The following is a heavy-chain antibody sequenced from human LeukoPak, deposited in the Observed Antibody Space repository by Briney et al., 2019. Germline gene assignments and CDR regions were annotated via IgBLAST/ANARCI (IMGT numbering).Heavy chain of an antibody. Sequence: SETLSLTCTVSGGSISSSSYYWGWIRQPPGKGLEWIGSIYYSGSTYYNPSLKSRVTISVDTSKNQFSLKLSSVTAADTAVYYCARRSYGDYYYYYYMDVWGKGTTVTISS. CDR1: GGSISSSSYY. CDR2: IYYSGST. V-gene: IGHV4-39*01. CDR3: ARRSYGDYYYYYYMDV. D-gene: IGHD4-17*01. J-gene: IGHJ6*03.